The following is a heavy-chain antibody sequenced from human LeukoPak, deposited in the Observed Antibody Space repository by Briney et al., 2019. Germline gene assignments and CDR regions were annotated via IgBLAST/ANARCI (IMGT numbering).Heavy chain of an antibody. CDR1: GDSISSGSYY. CDR3: ARHGSDYGDY. J-gene: IGHJ4*02. CDR2: IYINGGT. Sequence: PSQTLSLTCTVSGDSISSGSYYWSWIRQPAGKGLEWIGRIYINGGTNYNPSLKSRVTISVDTSRNQFSLKLSSVTAADTAVYYCARHGSDYGDYWGQGTLVTVSS. V-gene: IGHV4-61*02. D-gene: IGHD1-1*01.